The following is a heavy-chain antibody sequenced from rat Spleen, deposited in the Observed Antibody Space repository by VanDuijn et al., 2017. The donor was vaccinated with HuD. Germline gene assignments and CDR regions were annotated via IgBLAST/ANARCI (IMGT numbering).Heavy chain of an antibody. Sequence: QVQLKESGPGLVQPSQTLSLTCTVSGFSLITNSVHWVRQPPGKGLERMGGIWGDGSTDYNLPLKSRLIISRDTSKSQVFLKMNRLQPEDTGTYYCARHLREASGVMDVWGQGASVTVSS. J-gene: IGHJ4*01. V-gene: IGHV2-1*01. CDR2: IWGDGST. CDR1: GFSLITNS. CDR3: ARHLREASGVMDV. D-gene: IGHD4-3*01.